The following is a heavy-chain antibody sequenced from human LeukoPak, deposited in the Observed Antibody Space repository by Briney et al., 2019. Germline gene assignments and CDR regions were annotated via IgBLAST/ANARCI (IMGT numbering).Heavy chain of an antibody. J-gene: IGHJ4*02. V-gene: IGHV3-48*04. D-gene: IGHD2-2*01. CDR1: GFTFSSYS. CDR2: ISSSSSTI. CDR3: ARGFPPDVVVPAARFDY. Sequence: GGSLRLSCAASGFTFSSYSMNWVRQAPGKGLEWVSYISSSSSTIYYADSVKGRFTISRDNAKNSLYLQMNSLRAEDTAVYYCARGFPPDVVVPAARFDYWGQGTLVTVSS.